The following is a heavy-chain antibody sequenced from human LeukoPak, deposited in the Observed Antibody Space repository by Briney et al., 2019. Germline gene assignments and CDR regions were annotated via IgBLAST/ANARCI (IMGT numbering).Heavy chain of an antibody. Sequence: GASVRVSFNASGYTFTVYYMHWVRQAPGQGLEWVGWINPNSGGTNYAQKFQDRVTITRDTSISTAYMELSRLRSDDTAVYYCAREATKLTHPYFDYWGQGTLVTVSS. V-gene: IGHV1-2*02. CDR2: INPNSGGT. CDR1: GYTFTVYY. CDR3: AREATKLTHPYFDY. D-gene: IGHD1-1*01. J-gene: IGHJ4*02.